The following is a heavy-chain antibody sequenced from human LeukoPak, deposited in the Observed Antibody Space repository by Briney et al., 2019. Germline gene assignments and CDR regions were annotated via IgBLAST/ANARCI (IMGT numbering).Heavy chain of an antibody. Sequence: GRSLRLSCAASGFTFSSYGMHWVRQAPGKGLEWVAVISYDGSNKYYADSVKGRFTISRDNSKNTLYLQMNSLRAEDTAVYYCATEGGSSSWYNYFDYWGQGTLVTVSS. V-gene: IGHV3-30*03. CDR3: ATEGGSSSWYNYFDY. D-gene: IGHD6-13*01. CDR2: ISYDGSNK. CDR1: GFTFSSYG. J-gene: IGHJ4*02.